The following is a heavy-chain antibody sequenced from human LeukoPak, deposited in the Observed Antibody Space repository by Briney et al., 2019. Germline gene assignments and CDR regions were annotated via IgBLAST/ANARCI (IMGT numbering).Heavy chain of an antibody. D-gene: IGHD3-16*01. CDR1: GGSFSGYY. J-gene: IGHJ4*02. Sequence: SETLSLTCAVYGGSFSGYYWSWIRQPPGKGLEWIGEINHSGSTNYNPSLKSRVTISVDTSKNQFSLKLSSVTAADTAVYYCARDRLGAEYDYWGQGTLVSVSS. CDR3: ARDRLGAEYDY. V-gene: IGHV4-34*01. CDR2: INHSGST.